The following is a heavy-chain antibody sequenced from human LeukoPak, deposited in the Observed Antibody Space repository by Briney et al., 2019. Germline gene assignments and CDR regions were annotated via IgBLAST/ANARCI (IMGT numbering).Heavy chain of an antibody. J-gene: IGHJ4*02. CDR2: FDPEDGEK. CDR1: GYTLTDLS. V-gene: IGHV1-24*01. D-gene: IGHD6-13*01. Sequence: ASVKVSCKISGYTLTDLSMHWVRQAPGKGLEWMGRFDPEDGEKIYAQRFQGRVTMTEDTSTDTAYMEVSSLRSEDTAVYYCARDTPWGHGAAADHFDYWGQGTLVTVSS. CDR3: ARDTPWGHGAAADHFDY.